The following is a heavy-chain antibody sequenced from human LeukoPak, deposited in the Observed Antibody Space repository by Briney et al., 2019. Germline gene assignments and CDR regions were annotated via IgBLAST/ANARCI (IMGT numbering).Heavy chain of an antibody. J-gene: IGHJ4*02. CDR2: INSDGSTT. Sequence: HPGGSLRLSCAASGFTFSSYGMSWVRQAPGKGLVWVSRINSDGSTTNYADSVKGRFTISRDNAKNTLYLQMNSLRAEDTAVYYCARDLWFGESGVDCWGQGTLVTVSS. CDR3: ARDLWFGESGVDC. D-gene: IGHD3-10*01. CDR1: GFTFSSYG. V-gene: IGHV3-74*01.